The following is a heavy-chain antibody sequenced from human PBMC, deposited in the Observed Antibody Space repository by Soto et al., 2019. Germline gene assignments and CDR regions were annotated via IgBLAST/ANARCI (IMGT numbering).Heavy chain of an antibody. CDR2: TSPIFGSG. Sequence: QVQLVQSGAEVKKPGSSVKVSCKASGGTFSTNPISWVRQAPGQGLEWMGGTSPIFGSGSSSQTFHGRLTVTADNSTNTAYMVLSNLISAETAVYYCARRQSGGFHRYFDSWGQGTLVTVSS. CDR1: GGTFSTNP. J-gene: IGHJ4*02. V-gene: IGHV1-69*06. CDR3: ARRQSGGFHRYFDS. D-gene: IGHD2-15*01.